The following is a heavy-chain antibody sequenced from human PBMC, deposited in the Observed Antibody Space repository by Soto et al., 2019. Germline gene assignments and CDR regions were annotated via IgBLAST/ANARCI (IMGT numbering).Heavy chain of an antibody. Sequence: SETLSLTCTVSGVSISSSSYYWGWIRQPPGKGLEWIGSIYYSGSTYYNPSLKSRVTISVDTSKNQFSLKLSSVTAADTAVYYCARRWGPTFDFWGQGTLVTVSS. CDR1: GVSISSSSYY. D-gene: IGHD1-26*01. V-gene: IGHV4-39*01. CDR3: ARRWGPTFDF. CDR2: IYYSGST. J-gene: IGHJ4*02.